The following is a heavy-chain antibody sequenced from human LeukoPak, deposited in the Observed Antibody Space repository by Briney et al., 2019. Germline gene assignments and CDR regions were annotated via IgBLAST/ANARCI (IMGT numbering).Heavy chain of an antibody. CDR1: GYSISSGYY. CDR3: ARHEDGYYSDSSGYYFDY. CDR2: IYYSGST. D-gene: IGHD3-22*01. J-gene: IGHJ4*02. Sequence: SETLSLTCTVSGYSISSGYYWSWIRQPPGKGLGWIGYIYYSGSTNYNPSLKSRVTISVDTSKNQFSLKLSSVTAADTAVYYCARHEDGYYSDSSGYYFDYWGEGTLVTVSS. V-gene: IGHV4-59*08.